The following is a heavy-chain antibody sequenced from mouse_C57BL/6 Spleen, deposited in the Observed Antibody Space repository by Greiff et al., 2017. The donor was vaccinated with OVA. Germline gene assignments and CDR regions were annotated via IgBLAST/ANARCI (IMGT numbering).Heavy chain of an antibody. Sequence: VQLQQSGAELVRPGASVKLSCTASGFNIKDDYMHWVKQRPEQGLEWIGWIDPENGDTEYASKFQGKATITADTSSNTAYLQLSSLTSEDTAVYYCTNGGLLRSGGMDYWGQGTSVTVSS. CDR1: GFNIKDDY. V-gene: IGHV14-4*01. CDR3: TNGGLLRSGGMDY. D-gene: IGHD1-1*01. J-gene: IGHJ4*01. CDR2: IDPENGDT.